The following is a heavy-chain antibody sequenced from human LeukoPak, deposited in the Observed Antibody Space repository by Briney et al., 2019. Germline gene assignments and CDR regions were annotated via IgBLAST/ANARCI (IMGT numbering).Heavy chain of an antibody. D-gene: IGHD3-3*01. V-gene: IGHV1-18*01. Sequence: ASVKVSCKASGYTFTSYGISWVRQAPGQGLEWMGWISAYNGNTNYAQKLQGRVTMTTDTSTSTAYMELSSLRSEDTAVYYCARGITIFGVVSPYYFDYWGQGTLVTVSS. CDR1: GYTFTSYG. CDR3: ARGITIFGVVSPYYFDY. J-gene: IGHJ4*02. CDR2: ISAYNGNT.